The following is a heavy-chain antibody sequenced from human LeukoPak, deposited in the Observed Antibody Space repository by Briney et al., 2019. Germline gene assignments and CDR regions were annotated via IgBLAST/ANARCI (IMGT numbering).Heavy chain of an antibody. V-gene: IGHV4-39*07. CDR1: GGSISSSSYY. J-gene: IGHJ4*02. Sequence: PSETLSLTCTVSGGSISSSSYYWGWVRQPRGKGLEWIGSIYYSGSTYYNPSLKSRVTISVDTSKNQFSLQMNSVTPEDTAVYYCTRDFEYWGQGTLVTVSS. CDR2: IYYSGST. CDR3: TRDFEY.